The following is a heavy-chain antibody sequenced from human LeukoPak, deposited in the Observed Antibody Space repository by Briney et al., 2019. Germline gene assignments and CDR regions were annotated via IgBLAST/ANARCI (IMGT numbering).Heavy chain of an antibody. CDR2: IREDGREK. V-gene: IGHV3-7*01. CDR3: VRDGRGGHNDR. CDR1: GFIFTNYW. J-gene: IGHJ4*02. D-gene: IGHD5-24*01. Sequence: GGSLRLSCETSGFIFTNYWMSWIRQASGKRPEWVANIREDGREKKYVDSVDGRFTISRDNARKSIYLQMNSLRGEDTAIYYCVRDGRGGHNDRWGQGTRVIVSS.